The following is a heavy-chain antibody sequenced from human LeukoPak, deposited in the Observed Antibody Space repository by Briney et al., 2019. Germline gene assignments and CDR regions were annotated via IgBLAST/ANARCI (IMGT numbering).Heavy chain of an antibody. J-gene: IGHJ5*02. CDR3: ARLAVGYNSASNWFDP. V-gene: IGHV3-48*03. CDR2: ISSSGSNI. Sequence: PGGSLRLSCVVSGFTFSNYEMNWVRQAPGKGLEWISYISSSGSNIYYADSVKSRFTISRDNAKNSLYLQMNSLRTEDTAVYYCARLAVGYNSASNWFDPWGQGTLVTVSS. CDR1: GFTFSNYE. D-gene: IGHD1-1*01.